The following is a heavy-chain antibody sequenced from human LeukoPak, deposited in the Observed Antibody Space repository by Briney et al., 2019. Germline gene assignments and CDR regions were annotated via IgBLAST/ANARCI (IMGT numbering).Heavy chain of an antibody. CDR1: GGTFSSYA. CDR3: ARDDSSSFRGAEYFQH. V-gene: IGHV1-69*05. Sequence: ASVKVSXKASGGTFSSYAISWLRQAHGQGLEWIGRIIPIFGTANYAQKFQGRVTITTDESTSTAYMELSSLRSEDTAVYYRARDDSSSFRGAEYFQHWGQGTLVTVSS. CDR2: IIPIFGTA. D-gene: IGHD6-13*01. J-gene: IGHJ1*01.